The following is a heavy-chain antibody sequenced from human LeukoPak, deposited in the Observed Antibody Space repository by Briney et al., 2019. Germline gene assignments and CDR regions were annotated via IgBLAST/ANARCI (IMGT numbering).Heavy chain of an antibody. CDR2: ISVYSGNT. J-gene: IGHJ6*02. CDR3: AREPKNYYDSSEYVLDV. V-gene: IGHV1-18*01. CDR1: GYTFTSYV. D-gene: IGHD3-22*01. Sequence: ASVKVSCKASGYTFTSYVINWVRQAPGQGLEWMGWISVYSGNTNYAQKLQGRVTMTTDTSTSTAYMELRSLRSDDTAVYYCAREPKNYYDSSEYVLDVWGQGTTATVSS.